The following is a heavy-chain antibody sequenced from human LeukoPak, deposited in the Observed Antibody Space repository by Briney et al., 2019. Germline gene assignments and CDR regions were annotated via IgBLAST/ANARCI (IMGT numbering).Heavy chain of an antibody. V-gene: IGHV3-30*03. CDR2: ISYDGSNK. CDR1: GFTFSRYG. CDR3: ATDRDYYDSSGYYFDY. Sequence: GGSLRLSCAASGFTFSRYGMHWVRQAPGKGLEWVTFISYDGSNKYYADSVKGRFTISRDNSKNTLYLQMNSLRAEDTAVYYCATDRDYYDSSGYYFDYWGQGALVTVSS. J-gene: IGHJ4*02. D-gene: IGHD3-22*01.